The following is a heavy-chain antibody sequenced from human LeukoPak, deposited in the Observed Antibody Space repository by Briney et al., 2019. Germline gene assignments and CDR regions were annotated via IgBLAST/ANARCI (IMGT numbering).Heavy chain of an antibody. J-gene: IGHJ6*03. CDR2: ISSSSSYI. CDR3: ARSSSGSGGYYMDV. V-gene: IGHV3-21*01. Sequence: NTGGSLRLSCAASGFTFSRYSMKWVRQAPGKGLEWVSSISSSSSYIYYADSVKGRFTISRDNAKNSLYLQMNSLRAEDTAVYYCARSSSGSGGYYMDVWGKGTTVTVSS. CDR1: GFTFSRYS. D-gene: IGHD1-26*01.